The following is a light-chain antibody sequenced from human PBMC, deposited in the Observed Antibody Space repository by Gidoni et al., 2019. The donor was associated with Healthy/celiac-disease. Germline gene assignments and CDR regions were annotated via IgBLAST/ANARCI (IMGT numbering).Light chain of an antibody. CDR2: GAS. CDR3: QQYGSSPWT. Sequence: EIVLTPSPGTLSLSPGERATLSCSASQSVSSSYLAGYQQKPGQAPRLLIYGASSRATGIPDRFSGSGSGTDFTLTISRLEPEDFAVYYCQQYGSSPWTFGQGTKVEIK. V-gene: IGKV3-20*01. J-gene: IGKJ1*01. CDR1: QSVSSSY.